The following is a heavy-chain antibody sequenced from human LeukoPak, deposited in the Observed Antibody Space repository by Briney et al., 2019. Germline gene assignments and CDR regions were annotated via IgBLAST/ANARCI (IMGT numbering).Heavy chain of an antibody. Sequence: SQTLSLTCTVSGGSISNDNYFWTWIRQHPGKGLEWIGYIYYRGTTNYNPSLKSRVTISVDTSKSQFSLKLSSVTAADTAVYYCARAVGSDCSGGSCYWIYGLDVWGQGTAVTVSS. CDR3: ARAVGSDCSGGSCYWIYGLDV. CDR1: GGSISNDNYF. V-gene: IGHV4-31*03. D-gene: IGHD2-15*01. CDR2: IYYRGTT. J-gene: IGHJ6*02.